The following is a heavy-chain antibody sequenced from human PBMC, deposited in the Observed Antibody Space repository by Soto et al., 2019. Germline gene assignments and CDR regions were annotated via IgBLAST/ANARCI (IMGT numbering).Heavy chain of an antibody. Sequence: GGSLRLSCAASGFTFRTYPMIWVRPAPGNGLEWISYISTGSNTIYYADSVKGRFTISRDNAKNSLYLQMNSLRAEDTAVYYCARAVFYSGPESHKYYFDYWGQGT. CDR3: ARAVFYSGPESHKYYFDY. D-gene: IGHD2-21*01. J-gene: IGHJ4*02. CDR2: ISTGSNTI. CDR1: GFTFRTYP. V-gene: IGHV3-48*01.